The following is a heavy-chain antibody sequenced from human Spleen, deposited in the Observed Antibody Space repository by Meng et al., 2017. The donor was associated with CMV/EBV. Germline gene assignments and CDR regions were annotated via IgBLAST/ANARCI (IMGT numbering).Heavy chain of an antibody. CDR3: ASLGGGDSSGYYFYYGMDV. D-gene: IGHD3-22*01. CDR2: INPNNGGT. Sequence: ASVKVSCKASGYTFTIYYMHWVRQAPGQGLEWMGWINPNNGGTNYAQNFQGRVTMTRDTSISTAYMELSRLRSDDTAVYYCASLGGGDSSGYYFYYGMDVWGQGTTVTVSS. J-gene: IGHJ6*02. CDR1: GYTFTIYY. V-gene: IGHV1-2*02.